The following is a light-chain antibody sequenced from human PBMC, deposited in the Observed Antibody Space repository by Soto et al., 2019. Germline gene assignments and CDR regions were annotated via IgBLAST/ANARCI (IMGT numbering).Light chain of an antibody. J-gene: IGKJ1*01. Sequence: EIVLTQSPATLSVSPGERATHSCRSSQSVVSNLAWYQQKPGQAPSVLIYGASTRATGAPARFSGSGSETEFTLTISSLQSEDSAVYYCQQYYDWPRTFGQGTKVDIK. CDR1: QSVVSN. V-gene: IGKV3-15*01. CDR3: QQYYDWPRT. CDR2: GAS.